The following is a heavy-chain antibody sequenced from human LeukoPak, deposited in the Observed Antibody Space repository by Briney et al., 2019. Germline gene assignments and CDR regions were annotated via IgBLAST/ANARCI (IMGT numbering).Heavy chain of an antibody. CDR1: GGSSSNYY. V-gene: IGHV4-34*01. Sequence: SETLSLTCAVYGGSSSNYYWNWIRQSPGQGLEWIGEINQSGSTKYNPSLKSRATISGDTSKNQLSLRLNSVTAADTAVYFCARAYRAHQTFHSYHYFDYWGQGTLVTVSS. CDR3: ARAYRAHQTFHSYHYFDY. D-gene: IGHD5-18*01. J-gene: IGHJ4*02. CDR2: INQSGST.